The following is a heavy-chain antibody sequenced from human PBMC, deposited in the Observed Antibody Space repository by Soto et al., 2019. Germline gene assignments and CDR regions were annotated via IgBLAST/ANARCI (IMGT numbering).Heavy chain of an antibody. CDR3: ARDLWGYCGADCYPLDV. J-gene: IGHJ6*02. Sequence: SGTLSLTCTVSGCSISSSSYFLRWIRQPPGKGLEWIGYMYNTGSTIYNPSLKSRVTISVDTSKNQFSLKLNSVTAADTAVYYCARDLWGYCGADCYPLDVWGQGTTVTVS. V-gene: IGHV4-61*01. D-gene: IGHD2-21*02. CDR2: MYNTGST. CDR1: GCSISSSSYF.